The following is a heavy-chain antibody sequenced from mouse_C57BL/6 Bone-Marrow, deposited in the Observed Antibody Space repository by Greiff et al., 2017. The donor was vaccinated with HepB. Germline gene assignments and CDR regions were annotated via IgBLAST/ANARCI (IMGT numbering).Heavy chain of an antibody. J-gene: IGHJ1*03. CDR3: TARLITTVVATDV. CDR2: IRLKSDNYAT. D-gene: IGHD1-1*01. CDR1: GFTFSNYW. V-gene: IGHV6-3*01. Sequence: EVKFVESGGGLVQPGGSMKLSCVASGFTFSNYWMNWVRQSPEKGLEWVAQIRLKSDNYATHYAESVKGRFTISRDDSKSSVYLQMNNLRAEDTGIYYCTARLITTVVATDVWGTGTTVTVSS.